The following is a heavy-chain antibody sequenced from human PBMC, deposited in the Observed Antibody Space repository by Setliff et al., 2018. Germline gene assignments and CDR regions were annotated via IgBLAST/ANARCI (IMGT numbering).Heavy chain of an antibody. CDR3: AGIVDTAMDY. J-gene: IGHJ4*02. CDR2: IYYSGST. D-gene: IGHD5-18*01. CDR1: GGSISSYY. Sequence: SETLSLTCAVSGGSISSYYWSWVRQPPGKGLEWIGYIYYSGSTNYNPSLKSRVTISIDTSKNQFSLKLSSVTAVDTAVYYCAGIVDTAMDYWGQGTLVTVSS. V-gene: IGHV4-59*01.